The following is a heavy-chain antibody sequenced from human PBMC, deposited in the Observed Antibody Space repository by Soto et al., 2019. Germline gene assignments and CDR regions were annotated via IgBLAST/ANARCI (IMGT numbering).Heavy chain of an antibody. CDR1: PLYG. J-gene: IGHJ4*02. Sequence: PGGSLRLSCTGFPLYGMSWIRRPPGKGLEWISTIGPTGNTHYADSVRGRFTISRDDSKNTLYLQMNSLRADDTGVYYCAKDPSTGPADYWGQGSLVTVSS. V-gene: IGHV3-23*01. D-gene: IGHD3-9*01. CDR2: IGPTGNT. CDR3: AKDPSTGPADY.